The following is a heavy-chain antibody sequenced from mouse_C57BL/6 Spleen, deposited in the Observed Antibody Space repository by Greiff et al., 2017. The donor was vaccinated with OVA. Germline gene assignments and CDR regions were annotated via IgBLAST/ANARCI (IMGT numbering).Heavy chain of an antibody. D-gene: IGHD1-1*01. CDR3: ARSGYYYGSSHYAMDY. CDR1: GYAFSSYW. Sequence: QVQLKQSGAELVKPGASVKISCKASGYAFSSYWMNWVKQRPGKGLEWIGQIYPGDGDTNYNGKFKGKATLTADKSSSTAYMQLSSLTSEDSAVYFCARSGYYYGSSHYAMDYWGQGTSVTVSS. V-gene: IGHV1-80*01. CDR2: IYPGDGDT. J-gene: IGHJ4*01.